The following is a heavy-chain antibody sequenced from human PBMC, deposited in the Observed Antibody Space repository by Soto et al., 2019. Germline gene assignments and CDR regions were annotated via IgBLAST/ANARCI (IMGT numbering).Heavy chain of an antibody. CDR2: ISATGGGT. Sequence: GGSLRLSCAASGFKFSNYAMSWVRQAPGKGLEWVSLISATGGGTYYADSVKGRFTISRDNSHNTLYLQVHSLTAEDTAVYYCAKDRRAGGTSAFYFDFWGQGAQVTVSS. D-gene: IGHD3-16*01. V-gene: IGHV3-23*01. J-gene: IGHJ4*02. CDR3: AKDRRAGGTSAFYFDF. CDR1: GFKFSNYA.